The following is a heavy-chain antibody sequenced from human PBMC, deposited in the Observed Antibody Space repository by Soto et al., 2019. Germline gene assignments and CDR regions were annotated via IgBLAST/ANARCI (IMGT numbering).Heavy chain of an antibody. J-gene: IGHJ3*02. CDR2: ISYDGSNK. CDR3: AKGELLWFGELLHDGGAFDI. D-gene: IGHD3-10*01. V-gene: IGHV3-30*18. Sequence: QVQLVESGGGVVQPGRSLRLSCAASGFTFSSYGMDWVRQAPGKGLEWVAVISYDGSNKYYADSVKGRFTISRDNSKNTLYLQMNSLRAEDTAVYYCAKGELLWFGELLHDGGAFDIWGQGTMVTVSS. CDR1: GFTFSSYG.